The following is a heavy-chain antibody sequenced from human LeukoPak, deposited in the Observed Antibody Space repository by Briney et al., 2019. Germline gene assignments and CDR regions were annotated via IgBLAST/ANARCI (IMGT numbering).Heavy chain of an antibody. J-gene: IGHJ4*02. CDR3: ARALEYYYDSSGYYHPLHY. CDR2: ISAYNGNT. CDR1: GYTFTSYG. Sequence: GASVKVSCKASGYTFTSYGISWVRQAPGQGLEWMGWISAYNGNTNYAQKLQGRVTMTTDTSTSTAYMELRSLRSDDTAVYYCARALEYYYDSSGYYHPLHYWGQGTLVTVFS. V-gene: IGHV1-18*01. D-gene: IGHD3-22*01.